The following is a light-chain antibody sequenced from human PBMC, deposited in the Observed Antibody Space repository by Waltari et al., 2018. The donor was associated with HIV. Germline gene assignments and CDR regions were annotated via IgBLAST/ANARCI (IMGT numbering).Light chain of an antibody. CDR3: QAWDSSYV. J-gene: IGLJ1*01. CDR2: DVK. Sequence: QSALTQPRSVSGSPGQSVTISCTGSNSDLGTYNYVSWYQQYPGKAPKLIIYDVKWRHAVIPERLSGSNYGNTATLNISGTQAMDEDDYYCQAWDSSYVFGTGTKVTVL. CDR1: NSDLGTYNY. V-gene: IGLV2-11*01.